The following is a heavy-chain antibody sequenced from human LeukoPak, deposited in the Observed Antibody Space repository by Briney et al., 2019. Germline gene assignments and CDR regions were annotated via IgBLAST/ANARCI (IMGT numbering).Heavy chain of an antibody. J-gene: IGHJ4*02. Sequence: GGSLRLSRAASGFTFSSYAMSWVRQAPGKGLEWVSTISNSDGGTYYADSVKGRFTISRDNSENTLYLHMNSLRAEDTAVYYCAKATGYLLWGQGTLVTVSS. CDR2: ISNSDGGT. CDR1: GFTFSSYA. D-gene: IGHD1-14*01. CDR3: AKATGYLL. V-gene: IGHV3-23*01.